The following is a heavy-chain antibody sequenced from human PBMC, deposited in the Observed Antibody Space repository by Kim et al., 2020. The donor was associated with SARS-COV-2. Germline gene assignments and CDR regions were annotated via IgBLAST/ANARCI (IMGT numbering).Heavy chain of an antibody. CDR1: GFTFGDYA. CDR3: TRGVTSGGDD. CDR2: IRSKASGGTT. J-gene: IGHJ4*02. D-gene: IGHD2-21*02. Sequence: GGSLRLSCTASGFTFGDYAMNWVRQAPGKGLEWVGCIRSKASGGTTEYAASVKGRFTVSRDDSKSIAYLQMNSLKIEDTAMYYCTRGVTSGGDDWGQGTLVTVSS. V-gene: IGHV3-49*04.